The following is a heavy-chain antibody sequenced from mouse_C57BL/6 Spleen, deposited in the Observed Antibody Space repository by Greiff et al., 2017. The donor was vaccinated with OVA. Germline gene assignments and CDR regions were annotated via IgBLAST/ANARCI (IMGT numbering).Heavy chain of an antibody. CDR2: INPSNGGT. CDR1: GYTFTSYW. CDR3: ARRIITTVVAPYAMDY. V-gene: IGHV1-53*01. Sequence: QVQLQQPGTELVKPGASVKLSCKASGYTFTSYWMHWVKQRPGQGLEWIGNINPSNGGTNYNEKFKSKATLTVDKSSSTAYMQLSSLTSEDSAVYYCARRIITTVVAPYAMDYWGQGPSVTVSS. D-gene: IGHD1-1*01. J-gene: IGHJ4*01.